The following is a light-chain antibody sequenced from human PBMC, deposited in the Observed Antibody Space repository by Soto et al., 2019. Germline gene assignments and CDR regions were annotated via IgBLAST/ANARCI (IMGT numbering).Light chain of an antibody. CDR1: QSVSSSY. V-gene: IGKV3-20*01. CDR3: QQYGSSPGT. J-gene: IGKJ1*01. Sequence: EIVLTQSPGTLSLSPGERATLSSRASQSVSSSYLAWYQQTPGQAPRLLIYGASSRATGIPDRFSGSGSGTDFTLTISRLEPEDFAVYYCQQYGSSPGTFGQGTKVDIK. CDR2: GAS.